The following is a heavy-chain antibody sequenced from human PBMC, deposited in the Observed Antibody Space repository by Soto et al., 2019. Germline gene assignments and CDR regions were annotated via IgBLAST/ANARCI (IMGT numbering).Heavy chain of an antibody. CDR3: ARDGSCSSTRCYEGNWFDP. Sequence: QVRLQESGPGLVKPSETLSLTCTVSGGSITNYYWSWIRQSPGKGLEWIGHIYHSGSTKYNPSLKSPVTISIDTSQNQFSLKLNSVTAADTAVYSCARDGSCSSTRCYEGNWFDPWGQGTLVTVSS. CDR2: IYHSGST. V-gene: IGHV4-59*01. J-gene: IGHJ5*02. D-gene: IGHD2-2*01. CDR1: GGSITNYY.